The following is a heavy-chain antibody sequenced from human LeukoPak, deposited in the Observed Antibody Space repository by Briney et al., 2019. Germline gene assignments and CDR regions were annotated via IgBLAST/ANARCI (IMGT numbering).Heavy chain of an antibody. D-gene: IGHD3-22*01. V-gene: IGHV3-48*01. Sequence: GGSLRLSCAASGFTVSSNYMSWVRQAPGKGLECVSYISSSSTTIYYADSVKGRFTIYRDNAKNSLYLQMNSLRAEDTAVYYCARNFHRRLYDSSGYYPYWGQGTLVKVSS. CDR2: ISSSSTTI. CDR3: ARNFHRRLYDSSGYYPY. CDR1: GFTVSSNY. J-gene: IGHJ4*02.